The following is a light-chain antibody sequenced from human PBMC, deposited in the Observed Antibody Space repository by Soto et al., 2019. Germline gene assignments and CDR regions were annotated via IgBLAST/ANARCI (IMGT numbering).Light chain of an antibody. CDR1: QSVDSY. CDR2: GTS. Sequence: EIVLIQSPASLSLSPGERATLSCRASQSVDSYLVWYQQKPGQAPRLLIFGTSNRATGIPARFSGSGSGTDFTLTINSLEPEDFAVYYCQQRDSWPITFGQGTRLEI. CDR3: QQRDSWPIT. J-gene: IGKJ5*01. V-gene: IGKV3-11*01.